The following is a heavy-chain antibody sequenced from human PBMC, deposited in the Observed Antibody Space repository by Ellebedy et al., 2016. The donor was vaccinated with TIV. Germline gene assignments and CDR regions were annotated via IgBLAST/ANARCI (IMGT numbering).Heavy chain of an antibody. J-gene: IGHJ3*02. CDR1: GASISSSY. D-gene: IGHD3-22*01. CDR2: IYHTGNT. CDR3: ARGYYDSRGYSNPFDI. V-gene: IGHV4-59*01. Sequence: SETLSLXXTVSGASISSSYWSWIRQPPGKALEWVAFIYHTGNTNCNPSLKSRVTTSVDTSKNQFSLKLSSVTAADTAVYYCARGYYDSRGYSNPFDIWGQGTMVTVSS.